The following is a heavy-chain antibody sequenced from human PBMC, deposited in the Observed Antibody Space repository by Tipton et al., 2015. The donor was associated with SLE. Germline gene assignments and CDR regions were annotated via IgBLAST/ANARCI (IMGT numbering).Heavy chain of an antibody. D-gene: IGHD3-16*01. CDR1: GFTFSYYN. Sequence: SLRLSCTASGFTFSYYNMNWVRQAPGEGLEWVSSISSTGIYIYNADSLKGRFTISRDNAKNSLYLQMNSLRVEDTAVYYCAGGTGAYFDHWGQGTLVTVSS. CDR2: ISSTGIYI. CDR3: AGGTGAYFDH. V-gene: IGHV3-21*01. J-gene: IGHJ4*02.